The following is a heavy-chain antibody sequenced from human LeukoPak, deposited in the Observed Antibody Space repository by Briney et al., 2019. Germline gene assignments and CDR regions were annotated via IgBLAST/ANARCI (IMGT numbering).Heavy chain of an antibody. CDR3: ARMDV. J-gene: IGHJ6*02. V-gene: IGHV4-31*03. CDR1: GGSISSGGHY. Sequence: SETLSLTCTVSGGSISSGGHYWSWIRQHPGKGLEWIGYINYSGSTYYNPSLKSRVTISVDTSQNQFSLKLSSVTAADTAVYYCARMDVWGQGTTVTVSS. CDR2: INYSGST.